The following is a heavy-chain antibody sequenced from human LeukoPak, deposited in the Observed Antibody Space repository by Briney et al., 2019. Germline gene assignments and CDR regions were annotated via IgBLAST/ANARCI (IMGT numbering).Heavy chain of an antibody. J-gene: IGHJ4*02. Sequence: SETLSLTCTVPGGSISIYSWSWIRQPPGKGLEWIGYIYTSGSTNYNPSLQSRVTISVDTSRSQFSLKLTSVTAADTAVYYCARQAYCGADCYSLDFWGQGTLVTVSS. CDR2: IYTSGST. CDR3: ARQAYCGADCYSLDF. V-gene: IGHV4-4*09. D-gene: IGHD2-21*02. CDR1: GGSISIYS.